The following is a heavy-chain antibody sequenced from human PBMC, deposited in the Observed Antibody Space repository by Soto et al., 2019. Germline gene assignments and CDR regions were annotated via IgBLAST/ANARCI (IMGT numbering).Heavy chain of an antibody. CDR3: TRHRVYSSGYCGQDF. Sequence: QVQLVQSGAEMKKPGSSVNVSGKASGGAFGSNAISWVRQAPGQGLEWMGGIIPMFDTTNYAQRFQGRVTVTADETTSTVYLGLTRRRSEDTGMYYCTRHRVYSSGYCGQDFWRQGTLVTVSS. V-gene: IGHV1-69*01. D-gene: IGHD5-12*01. CDR1: GGAFGSNA. CDR2: IIPMFDTT. J-gene: IGHJ4*02.